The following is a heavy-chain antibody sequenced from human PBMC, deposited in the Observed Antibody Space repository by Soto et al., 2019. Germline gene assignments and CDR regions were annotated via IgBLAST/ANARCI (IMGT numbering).Heavy chain of an antibody. V-gene: IGHV3-30-3*01. CDR2: ISYDGNNK. Sequence: LRLSCAAPGFTYSTYTMHWVRQAPGKGLEWEAVISYDGNNKFYADSVKGRFTISRDSTKQTLYLQMNSLRPDDTAMYYCARDGVSLTVYTWNYGTYFVFRGRGSLVTGSS. CDR3: ARDGVSLTVYTWNYGTYFVF. D-gene: IGHD1-7*01. CDR1: GFTYSTYT. J-gene: IGHJ4*02.